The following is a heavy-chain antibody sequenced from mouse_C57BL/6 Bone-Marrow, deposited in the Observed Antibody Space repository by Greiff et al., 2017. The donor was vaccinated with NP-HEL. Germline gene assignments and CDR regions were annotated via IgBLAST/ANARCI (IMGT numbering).Heavy chain of an antibody. CDR3: ARDYYGSSSWYAY. CDR1: GYSITSGYY. J-gene: IGHJ1*03. V-gene: IGHV3-6*01. D-gene: IGHD1-1*01. Sequence: EVKLVESGPGLVKPSQSLSLTCSVTGYSITSGYYWNWIRQFPGNKLEWMGYISYDGSNNYNPSLKNRISFTRDTSNNQFFLKLNTVTTEDTATYYCARDYYGSSSWYAYWGTGTTVTVSS. CDR2: ISYDGSN.